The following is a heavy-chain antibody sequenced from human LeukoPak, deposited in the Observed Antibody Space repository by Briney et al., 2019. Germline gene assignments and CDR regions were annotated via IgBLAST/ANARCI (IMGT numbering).Heavy chain of an antibody. Sequence: ASVKVSCKASGYTFTNYGISWVRQAPGQGLEWMGWISAYNGNTNYAQKLQGRVTMTTDTSTSTVYMELRSLRSDDTAVYYCASPSAESGSYNDWGQGTLVTVSS. CDR2: ISAYNGNT. D-gene: IGHD1-26*01. CDR3: ASPSAESGSYND. V-gene: IGHV1-18*01. J-gene: IGHJ4*02. CDR1: GYTFTNYG.